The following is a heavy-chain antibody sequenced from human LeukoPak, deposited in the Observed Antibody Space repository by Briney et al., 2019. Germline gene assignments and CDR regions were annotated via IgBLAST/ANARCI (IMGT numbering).Heavy chain of an antibody. J-gene: IGHJ6*02. CDR1: GYTFTSYD. Sequence: GASVKVSCKASGYTFTSYDINWVRQATGQGLEWMGWMNPNSGNTGYAQKFQGRVTMTRNTSISTAYMELSSLRSEDTAVYYCARLQGPVAGRRGALYYYYGMDVWGQGTTVTVSS. CDR2: MNPNSGNT. D-gene: IGHD6-19*01. CDR3: ARLQGPVAGRRGALYYYYGMDV. V-gene: IGHV1-8*01.